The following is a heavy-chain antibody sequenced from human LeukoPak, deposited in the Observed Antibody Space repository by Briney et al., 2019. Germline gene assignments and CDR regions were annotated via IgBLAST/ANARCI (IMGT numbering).Heavy chain of an antibody. J-gene: IGHJ3*02. CDR3: ARDLSAMVMNDAFDI. Sequence: GGSLRLSCAASGFTFSSYSMNWVRPAPGEGVEWGSSISSSSSYIYYADSVKGRFTISRDNAKNSLYVQMNSLRAGDTAVYYCARDLSAMVMNDAFDIWGQGTMVTVSS. CDR2: ISSSSSYI. V-gene: IGHV3-21*01. D-gene: IGHD5-18*01. CDR1: GFTFSSYS.